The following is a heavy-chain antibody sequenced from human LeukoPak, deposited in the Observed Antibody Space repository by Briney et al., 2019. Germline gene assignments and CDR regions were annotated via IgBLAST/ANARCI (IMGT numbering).Heavy chain of an antibody. D-gene: IGHD3-22*01. Sequence: PGGSLRLSCAASGFTFSSYAMHWVRQAPGKGLEWVAVISYDGSNKYYADSVKGRFTISRDNSKNTLYLQMNSLRAEDTAVYYCARDWVDSSGHYYFDYWGQGTLVTVSS. CDR2: ISYDGSNK. CDR3: ARDWVDSSGHYYFDY. V-gene: IGHV3-30-3*01. J-gene: IGHJ4*02. CDR1: GFTFSSYA.